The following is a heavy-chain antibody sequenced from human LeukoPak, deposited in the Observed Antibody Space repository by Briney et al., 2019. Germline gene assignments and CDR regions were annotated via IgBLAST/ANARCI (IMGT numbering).Heavy chain of an antibody. V-gene: IGHV3-15*01. Sequence: AGGSLRPSCAASGFTFTSAWMSWVRQSPGKGLEWVGRIKSKADGETIDYAAPVKGRFTISRDDSTKTLYLLMNSLETDDTAVYFCITDIPGGGYPLDFWGQGTLVTVSS. J-gene: IGHJ4*02. CDR2: IKSKADGETI. CDR3: ITDIPGGGYPLDF. D-gene: IGHD3-16*02. CDR1: GFTFTSAW.